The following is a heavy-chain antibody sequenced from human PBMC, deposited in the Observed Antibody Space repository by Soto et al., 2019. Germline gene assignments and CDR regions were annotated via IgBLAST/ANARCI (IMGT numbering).Heavy chain of an antibody. Sequence: SGPTLVNPTQTLTLTCTFSGFSLSTSGEGVGWIRQPPGKALEWLAVIYWDDDKRYSPSLKNRLTITKDTSKNHVVLTMTNIDALYTATYYCAHKEPRMNHLDYWGQGTPVTVSS. J-gene: IGHJ4*02. CDR1: GFSLSTSGEG. CDR3: AHKEPRMNHLDY. CDR2: IYWDDDK. D-gene: IGHD2-8*01. V-gene: IGHV2-5*02.